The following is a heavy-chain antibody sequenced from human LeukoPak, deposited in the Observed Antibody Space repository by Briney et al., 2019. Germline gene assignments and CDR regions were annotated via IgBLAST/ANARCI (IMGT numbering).Heavy chain of an antibody. V-gene: IGHV1-18*01. CDR3: ARSGIATAYWYFDL. J-gene: IGHJ2*01. D-gene: IGHD6-13*01. CDR1: GYTFISYG. CDR2: ISGYNGNT. Sequence: ASVKVSCKASGYTFISYGVTWVRQAPGQGLEWMGWISGYNGNTNYAQKFQGRVTMTTDTSTSTAYLELRSLRSDDTAVYYCARSGIATAYWYFDLWGRGTLVTVSS.